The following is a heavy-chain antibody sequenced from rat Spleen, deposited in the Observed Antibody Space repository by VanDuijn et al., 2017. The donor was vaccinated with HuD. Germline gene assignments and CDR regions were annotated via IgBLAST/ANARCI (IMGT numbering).Heavy chain of an antibody. V-gene: IGHV5-25*01. Sequence: EVRLGQSGGGLVPPGRSMKLSCAASGFTFSDYDMAWVRQAPTKGLEWVASISPSGGTTYYRDSVKGRFTISRDNAKSTLYLQMDSLRSEDTATYYCARRDVMDAWGQGASVTVSS. J-gene: IGHJ4*01. CDR1: GFTFSDYD. CDR2: ISPSGGTT. CDR3: ARRDVMDA.